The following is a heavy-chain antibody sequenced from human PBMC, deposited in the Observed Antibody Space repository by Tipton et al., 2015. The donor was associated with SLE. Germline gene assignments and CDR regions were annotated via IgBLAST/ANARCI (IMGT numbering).Heavy chain of an antibody. J-gene: IGHJ2*01. D-gene: IGHD1-26*01. CDR1: GGSISSHY. Sequence: TLTLTCTVSGGSISSHYWSWIRRPPGKGLEWIGYVYYSGITNYNPSLKSRVTISVDTSKNQFSLKLSSVTAADTAVYYRARARGSYQGYWYFDLWGRGTLVTVSS. CDR2: VYYSGIT. V-gene: IGHV4-59*11. CDR3: ARARGSYQGYWYFDL.